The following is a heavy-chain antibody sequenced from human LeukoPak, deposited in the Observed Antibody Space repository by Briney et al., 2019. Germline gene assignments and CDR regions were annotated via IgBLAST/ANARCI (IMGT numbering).Heavy chain of an antibody. CDR2: IYYSGST. D-gene: IGHD1-26*01. CDR3: VQWELRAFDI. Sequence: PSETLSLTCTVSGGSISSSSYYWGWIRQPPGKGLEWIGSIYYSGSTYYNPSLKSRVTISVDTSKNQFSLKLSSVTAADTTVYYCVQWELRAFDIWGQGTMVTVSS. V-gene: IGHV4-39*07. J-gene: IGHJ3*02. CDR1: GGSISSSSYY.